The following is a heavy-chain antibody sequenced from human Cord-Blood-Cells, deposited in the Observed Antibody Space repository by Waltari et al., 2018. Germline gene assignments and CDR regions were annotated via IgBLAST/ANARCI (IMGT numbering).Heavy chain of an antibody. J-gene: IGHJ3*02. Sequence: EVQLVESGGGLIQPGGSLRLSCAASGFTVSSHYMSWVRQAPGKGLEWVSVIYSGGSTYYADSVKGRFTISRDNSKNTLYLQMNSLRAEDTAVYYCAITKYSSSWYAFDIWGQGTMVTVSS. CDR2: IYSGGST. CDR1: GFTVSSHY. D-gene: IGHD6-13*01. V-gene: IGHV3-53*01. CDR3: AITKYSSSWYAFDI.